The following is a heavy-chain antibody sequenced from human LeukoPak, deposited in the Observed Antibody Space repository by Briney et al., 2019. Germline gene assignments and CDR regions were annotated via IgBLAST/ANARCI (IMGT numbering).Heavy chain of an antibody. J-gene: IGHJ6*03. D-gene: IGHD7-27*01. CDR1: GYTFTSYD. V-gene: IGHV1-8*01. CDR3: ARGPDWGTGPTFNYYMDV. CDR2: MNPNSGNT. Sequence: GASVKVSCKASGYTFTSYDINWVRQATGQGLEWMGWMNPNSGNTGYAQKFQGRVTMTRNTSISTAYMELSSLRSEDTAVYYCARGPDWGTGPTFNYYMDVWGKGTTVTVSS.